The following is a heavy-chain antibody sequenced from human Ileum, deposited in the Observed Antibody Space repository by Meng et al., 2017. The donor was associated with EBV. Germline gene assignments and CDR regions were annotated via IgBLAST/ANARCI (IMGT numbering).Heavy chain of an antibody. Sequence: QVQVAQSGLELQKPAASLRLSCKGSGNSITTYGRNWVRQAPGKGLEWMGWINSNTGKPTYAQGHTRRFVSTFDTSVRTAYLQISILKAEDTAVYYCARDSGSADNWGQGTLVTVSS. CDR3: ARDSGSADN. V-gene: IGHV7-4-1*02. CDR2: INSNTGKP. J-gene: IGHJ4*02. CDR1: GNSITTYG.